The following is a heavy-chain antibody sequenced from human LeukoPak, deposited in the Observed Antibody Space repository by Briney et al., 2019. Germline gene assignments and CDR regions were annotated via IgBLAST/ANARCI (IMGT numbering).Heavy chain of an antibody. Sequence: PSQSLSLTCAVSVGSISTYYWSWVRQPPGKGLEWDGYIYYSGSTNYDTPLQSRVTIAAEKSKNKFSLKLSSVTAADTAVYYCAREGEVLLPGAFDIWGQGTLVTVSS. CDR2: IYYSGST. CDR1: VGSISTYY. D-gene: IGHD1-26*01. J-gene: IGHJ3*02. V-gene: IGHV4-59*01. CDR3: AREGEVLLPGAFDI.